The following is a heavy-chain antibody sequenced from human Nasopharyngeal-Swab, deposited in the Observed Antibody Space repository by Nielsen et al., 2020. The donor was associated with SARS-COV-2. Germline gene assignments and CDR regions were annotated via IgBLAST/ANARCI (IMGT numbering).Heavy chain of an antibody. Sequence: ASVKVSCKASGYTFTSYGISWVRQAPGQGLEWMGWISAYNGNTNYAQKLQGRVTMTTDTSTSTAYMELRSLRSDDTAVYYCARTLLGWWEWLSLAIYYGMDVWGQGTTVTVSS. CDR1: GYTFTSYG. CDR3: ARTLLGWWEWLSLAIYYGMDV. J-gene: IGHJ6*02. CDR2: ISAYNGNT. D-gene: IGHD3-3*01. V-gene: IGHV1-18*01.